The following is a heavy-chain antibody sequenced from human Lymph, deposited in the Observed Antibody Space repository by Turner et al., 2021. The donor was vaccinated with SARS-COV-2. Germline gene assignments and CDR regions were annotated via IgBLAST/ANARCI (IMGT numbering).Heavy chain of an antibody. CDR1: GFTFSSNA. D-gene: IGHD7-27*01. Sequence: QVQLVESGGGVVQPGRSPRLSCAASGFTFSSNAMNWVRQAPGKGLEWVTLISYDGSNKYYADSVKGRFTISRDNSKNTLYLQMNSLRAEDTAVYYCARSGPNFDFWGQGTLVTVSS. J-gene: IGHJ4*02. CDR2: ISYDGSNK. CDR3: ARSGPNFDF. V-gene: IGHV3-30-3*01.